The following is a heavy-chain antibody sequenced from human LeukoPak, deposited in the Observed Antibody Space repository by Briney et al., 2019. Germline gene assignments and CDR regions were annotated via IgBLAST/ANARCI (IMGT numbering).Heavy chain of an antibody. CDR1: GYIFTSYW. CDR3: ARQYDYGVHFDY. CDR2: IYPGDSNT. Sequence: SGESLKISCKGSGYIFTSYWIGWVRQMPGKGLEWMGIIYPGDSNTRYSPSFRGQVTISADKSISTAYLQWSSLKASDTAMYYCARQYDYGVHFDYWGQGTLVTVSS. J-gene: IGHJ4*02. D-gene: IGHD4-17*01. V-gene: IGHV5-51*01.